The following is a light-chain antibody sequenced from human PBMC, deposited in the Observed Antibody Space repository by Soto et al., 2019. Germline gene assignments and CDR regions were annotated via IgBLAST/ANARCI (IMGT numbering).Light chain of an antibody. Sequence: DIQLTQSPSFLSASIGDSVTITCRASQAIGTYLAWYQQKPRKAPNLLVYAASTLHSGVPSRFSGSGSGTEFTLTITSLQPEDVATYYCQQLHTYLLTFGGGTKVQIK. CDR1: QAIGTY. J-gene: IGKJ4*01. CDR3: QQLHTYLLT. CDR2: AAS. V-gene: IGKV1-9*01.